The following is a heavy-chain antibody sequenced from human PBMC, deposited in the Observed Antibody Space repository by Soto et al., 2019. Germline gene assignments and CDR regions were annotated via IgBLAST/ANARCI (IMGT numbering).Heavy chain of an antibody. J-gene: IGHJ4*02. Sequence: EVQLVESGGGLVQPGRSLRLSCAASGFTFDDYAMHWVRQAPGKGLEWVSGISWNSGSIGYADSVKGRFTISRDNAKNSLYLQRNSLRAEDTALYYCAKEDSSGPYFDYWGQGTLVTVSS. V-gene: IGHV3-9*01. CDR1: GFTFDDYA. CDR3: AKEDSSGPYFDY. CDR2: ISWNSGSI. D-gene: IGHD3-22*01.